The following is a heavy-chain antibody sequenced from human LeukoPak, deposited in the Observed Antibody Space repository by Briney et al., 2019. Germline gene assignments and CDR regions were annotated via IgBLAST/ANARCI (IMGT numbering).Heavy chain of an antibody. Sequence: SETLSPTCTVSGGSISTYYWSWIRQPPGKGLEWIGYIYHSESTKYNPSLKSRVTISVDTSQNQFSLKLSSVTAADTAVYYCARDGYSGSDALWGQGTLVTVSS. CDR3: ARDGYSGSDAL. CDR2: IYHSEST. J-gene: IGHJ4*02. CDR1: GGSISTYY. D-gene: IGHD5-12*01. V-gene: IGHV4-59*01.